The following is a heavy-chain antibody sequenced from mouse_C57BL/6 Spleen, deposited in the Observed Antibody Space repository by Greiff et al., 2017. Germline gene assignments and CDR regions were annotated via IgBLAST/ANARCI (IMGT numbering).Heavy chain of an antibody. CDR2: IYPGSGNT. D-gene: IGHD1-1*01. V-gene: IGHV1-76*01. CDR1: GYTFTDYY. CDR3: ARSGYYGSSYFY. Sequence: QVQLQQSGAELVRPGASVKLSCKASGYTFTDYYINWVKQRPGQGLEWIARIYPGSGNTYYNEKFKGKATLTAEKSSSTAYMQLSSLTSEDSAVYFCARSGYYGSSYFYWGQGTTLTVSS. J-gene: IGHJ2*01.